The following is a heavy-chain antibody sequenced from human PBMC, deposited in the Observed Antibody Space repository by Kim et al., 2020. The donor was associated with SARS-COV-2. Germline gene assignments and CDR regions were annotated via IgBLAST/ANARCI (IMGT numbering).Heavy chain of an antibody. V-gene: IGHV4-59*01. J-gene: IGHJ4*02. D-gene: IGHD2-15*01. CDR1: GGSISSYY. CDR3: ARDRVSGGIDS. Sequence: SETLSLTCTVSGGSISSYYWSWIRQPPGKGLEWIGYIYYSGSTNYHPSLKGRVTISVDTSKNQFSLKLSSVTAAATAVYYCARDRVSGGIDSWGQGTLVT. CDR2: IYYSGST.